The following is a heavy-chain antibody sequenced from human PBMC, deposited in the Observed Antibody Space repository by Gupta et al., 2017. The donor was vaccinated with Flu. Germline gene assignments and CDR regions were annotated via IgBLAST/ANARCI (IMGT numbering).Heavy chain of an antibody. V-gene: IGHV4-4*07. Sequence: TCTVSNYSIENFSWSWIRQPAGARPEWIGRIYASGFTIYKASLKSRLSMSMDSPKNQYSMILTSVTAADTATYYCARDVNSGYPDYWVPG. CDR1: NYSIENFS. J-gene: IGHJ4*02. D-gene: IGHD5-12*01. CDR3: ARDVNSGYPDY. CDR2: IYASGFT.